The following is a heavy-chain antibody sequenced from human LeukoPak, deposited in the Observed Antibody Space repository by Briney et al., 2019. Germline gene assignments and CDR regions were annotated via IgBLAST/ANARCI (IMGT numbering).Heavy chain of an antibody. J-gene: IGHJ4*02. Sequence: ASVKVSCKASGYTFTSYDINWVRQATGQGLEWMGWMNPNSGNTGYAQKFQGRVTMTRNTSISTAYMELSSLRSEDTAVYYCARVQTGTGDIDYWGQGTLVTVSS. CDR3: ARVQTGTGDIDY. CDR1: GYTFTSYD. D-gene: IGHD1-7*01. CDR2: MNPNSGNT. V-gene: IGHV1-8*01.